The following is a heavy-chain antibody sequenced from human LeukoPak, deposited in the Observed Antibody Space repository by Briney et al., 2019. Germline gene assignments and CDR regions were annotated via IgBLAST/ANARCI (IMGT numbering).Heavy chain of an antibody. J-gene: IGHJ3*02. D-gene: IGHD2-15*01. CDR1: GYTFTSYD. CDR3: ARGGDCSGGSCYITSRSDDAFDI. V-gene: IGHV1-8*01. Sequence: ASVKVSCKASGYTFTSYDINWVRQATGQGLEWMGWMNPNSGNTGYAQKFQGRVTMTRNTSISTAYMELSSLRSEDTAVYYCARGGDCSGGSCYITSRSDDAFDIWGQGTMVTVSS. CDR2: MNPNSGNT.